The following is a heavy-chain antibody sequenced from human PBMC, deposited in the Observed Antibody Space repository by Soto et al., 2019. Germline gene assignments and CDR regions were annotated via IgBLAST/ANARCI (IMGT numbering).Heavy chain of an antibody. CDR3: ARGHSQVSPGFDY. J-gene: IGHJ4*02. D-gene: IGHD3-3*02. CDR2: THYSGDT. CDR1: GGPFPNGGYY. Sequence: SETLSLTCTVSGGPFPNGGYYWSWIRQEPGKGLEWIGYTHYSGDTSYNPSLRSRVTISTDTSKTQFSLRLRSVTSADTAVYSCARGHSQVSPGFDYWGQGMLGTVSS. V-gene: IGHV4-31*03.